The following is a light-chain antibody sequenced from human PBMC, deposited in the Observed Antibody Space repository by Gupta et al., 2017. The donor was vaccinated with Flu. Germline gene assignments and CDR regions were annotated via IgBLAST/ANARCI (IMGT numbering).Light chain of an antibody. CDR1: SCRIGTND. Sequence: KVTISCSGSSCRIGTNDVSWYQQFPGTDPKLLMDYKNVRPSGIHHRFLCYKTGTSATPRIYGLQTGDEAVDYCGRWDASLNRVVFGGGPKLTGL. CDR3: GRWDASLNRVV. J-gene: IGLJ2*01. V-gene: IGLV1-51*01. CDR2: YKN.